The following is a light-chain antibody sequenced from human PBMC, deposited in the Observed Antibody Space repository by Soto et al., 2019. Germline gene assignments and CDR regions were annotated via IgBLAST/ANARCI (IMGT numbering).Light chain of an antibody. Sequence: EIVMTQSPATLSVSPGERVTLHCRASQSVTSNLAWYQHKPGQSPRLLIYRASARATGVPDRFSGSGSGTEFTLTISSLQSEDFVVYYCQQYNNWPPITFGQGTRLEIK. J-gene: IGKJ5*01. V-gene: IGKV3-15*01. CDR2: RAS. CDR3: QQYNNWPPIT. CDR1: QSVTSN.